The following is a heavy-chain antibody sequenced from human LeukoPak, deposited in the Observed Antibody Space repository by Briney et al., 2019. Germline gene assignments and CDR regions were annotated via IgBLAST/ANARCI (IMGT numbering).Heavy chain of an antibody. D-gene: IGHD6-19*01. CDR1: GFTFSSYS. V-gene: IGHV3-21*06. J-gene: IGHJ4*02. Sequence: GGSLRLSCAASGFTFSSYSMNWVRQAPGKGLEWISSISSSSSDIYYTDSVKGRFSVSRDNARNLLYLQMNSLRVEDTAVYYWSREGRSMSVRCSSGTCYDFDDWGQGGLVTVSS. CDR2: ISSSSSDI. CDR3: SREGRSMSVRCSSGTCYDFDD.